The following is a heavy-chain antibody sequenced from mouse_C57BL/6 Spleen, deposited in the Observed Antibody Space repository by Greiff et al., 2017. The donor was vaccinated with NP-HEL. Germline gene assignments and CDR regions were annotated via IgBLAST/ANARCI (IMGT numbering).Heavy chain of an antibody. Sequence: QVQLQHSGAELVRPGASVKLSCKASGYTFTDYYINWVKQRPGQGLEWIARIYPGSGNTYYNEKFKGKATLTAEKSSSTAYMQLSSLTSEDSAVYFCARSRPLRTGYFDVWGTGTTVTVSS. J-gene: IGHJ1*03. V-gene: IGHV1-76*01. CDR3: ARSRPLRTGYFDV. CDR2: IYPGSGNT. CDR1: GYTFTDYY. D-gene: IGHD1-1*01.